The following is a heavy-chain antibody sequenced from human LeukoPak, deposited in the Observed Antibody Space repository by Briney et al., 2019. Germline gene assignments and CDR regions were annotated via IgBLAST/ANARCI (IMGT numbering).Heavy chain of an antibody. CDR3: AKDGDGYNAWFDS. D-gene: IGHD5-24*01. J-gene: IGHJ5*01. CDR2: INPDSGGT. V-gene: IGHV1-2*02. CDR1: GNSLIDYY. Sequence: ASVKVSCKASGNSLIDYYIYWVRQAPEQGFEWMGWINPDSGGTEYAHKFQGRVTLTRDTSIDTVYMELRNLRSDGTAVYFCAKDGDGYNAWFDSWGQGTQVIVSS.